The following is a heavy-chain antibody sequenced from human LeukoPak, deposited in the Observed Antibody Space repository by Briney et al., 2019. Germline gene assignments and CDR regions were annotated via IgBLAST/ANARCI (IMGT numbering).Heavy chain of an antibody. Sequence: GGSLKLPCAASGFTFNDYWMSWVRQAPGKGLEWVANIKPDGSEKYYVDSVKGRFTISRDNARNSLYLQMNSLRAEDTAVYYCARRGRPDYWGQGTLVTVSS. J-gene: IGHJ4*02. CDR1: GFTFNDYW. CDR2: IKPDGSEK. D-gene: IGHD6-6*01. CDR3: ARRGRPDY. V-gene: IGHV3-7*01.